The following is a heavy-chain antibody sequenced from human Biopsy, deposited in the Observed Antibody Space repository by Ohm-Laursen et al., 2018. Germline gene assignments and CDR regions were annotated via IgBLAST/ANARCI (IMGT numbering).Heavy chain of an antibody. CDR1: GGSFSGTY. J-gene: IGHJ4*02. D-gene: IGHD3-3*01. CDR3: ARGEYYAYWSGARKLNYFDY. CDR2: INHSGST. Sequence: SDTLSLTCAVSGGSFSGTYWSWIRQTPGKGLEWIGEINHSGSTKYNPSFESRVTISVDTSKNQFSLNLFSVTAADAARYFCARGEYYAYWSGARKLNYFDYWGQGTLAIVSS. V-gene: IGHV4-34*01.